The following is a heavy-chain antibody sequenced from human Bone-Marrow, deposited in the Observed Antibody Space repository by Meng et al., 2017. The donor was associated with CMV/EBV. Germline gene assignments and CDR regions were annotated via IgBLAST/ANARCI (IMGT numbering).Heavy chain of an antibody. CDR3: ARAVGGCSSTSCYTPYFQH. CDR2: ISSSGSTI. CDR1: GFTFSSYE. J-gene: IGHJ1*01. V-gene: IGHV3-48*03. D-gene: IGHD2-2*02. Sequence: GGSLRLSCAASGFTFSSYEMNWVRQAPGKGLEWVSYISSSGSTIYYADSVKGRFTISRDNAKNSLYLQMNSLRAEDTAVYYCARAVGGCSSTSCYTPYFQHWGQGTRVTVSS.